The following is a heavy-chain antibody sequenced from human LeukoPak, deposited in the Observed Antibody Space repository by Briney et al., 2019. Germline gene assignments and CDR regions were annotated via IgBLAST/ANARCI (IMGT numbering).Heavy chain of an antibody. CDR2: SRNKAKSYTT. CDR3: VRVGSVAGSDYLDY. D-gene: IGHD6-19*01. J-gene: IGHJ4*02. Sequence: GALRLSCAVSGFTFSDHFLDWVRQAPGKGLEWVGRSRNKAKSYTTEYAASVKGRFTISRDDSKNSLYLQIYSLKTEDTAVYYCVRVGSVAGSDYLDYWGQGTLVTVSS. V-gene: IGHV3-72*01. CDR1: GFTFSDHF.